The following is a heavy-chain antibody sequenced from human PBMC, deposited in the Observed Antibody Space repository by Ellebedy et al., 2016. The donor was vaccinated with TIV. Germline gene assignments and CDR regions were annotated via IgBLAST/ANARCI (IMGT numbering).Heavy chain of an antibody. D-gene: IGHD3-10*01. V-gene: IGHV3-30-3*01. CDR3: ARSYGRYYYGMDV. CDR1: GFTFSSYA. J-gene: IGHJ6*02. Sequence: GGSLRLSXAASGFTFSSYAMHWVRQAPGKGLEWVAVISYDGSNKYYADSVKGRFTISRDNSKNTLYLQMNSLRAEDTAVYYCARSYGRYYYGMDVWGQGTTVTVSS. CDR2: ISYDGSNK.